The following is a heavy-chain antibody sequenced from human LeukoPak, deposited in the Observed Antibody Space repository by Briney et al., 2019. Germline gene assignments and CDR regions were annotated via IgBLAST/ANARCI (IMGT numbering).Heavy chain of an antibody. J-gene: IGHJ3*01. D-gene: IGHD6-19*01. CDR3: AKSSGGTDAFDG. CDR1: GLTFSSYG. Sequence: TGGSLRLSCAAPGLTFSSYGMHWVRQAPGKGLEWVAFIRYDGSNKYYVDSVKGRFTISRDNSKNTLYLKMKSLRAEETAVYYCAKSSGGTDAFDGWGQGIMVTVAS. CDR2: IRYDGSNK. V-gene: IGHV3-30*02.